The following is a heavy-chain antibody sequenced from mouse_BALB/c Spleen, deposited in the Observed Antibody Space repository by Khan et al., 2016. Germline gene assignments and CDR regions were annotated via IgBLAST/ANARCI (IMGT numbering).Heavy chain of an antibody. V-gene: IGHV1-54*01. CDR3: ASYGNFDY. Sequence: VQLQESGAELVRPGTSVKVSCKASGYAFTNFLIEWVKQRPGQGLEWIGVINPGSGGTNYNEKFKGKATLTADKSSSTAYMQLSSLTSDDSAVYFCASYGNFDYGGQGTTLTVSS. J-gene: IGHJ2*01. D-gene: IGHD2-1*01. CDR2: INPGSGGT. CDR1: GYAFTNFL.